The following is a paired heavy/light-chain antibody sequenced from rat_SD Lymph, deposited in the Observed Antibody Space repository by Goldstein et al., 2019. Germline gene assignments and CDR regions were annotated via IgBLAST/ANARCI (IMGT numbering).Heavy chain of an antibody. V-gene: IGHV5-22*01. D-gene: IGHD1-4*01. CDR3: ARVGYDYVMDA. CDR2: ISYEGSST. CDR1: GFTFSDYY. Sequence: EVQLVESGGGLVQPGRSMKLSCAASGFTFSDYYMAWVRQAPKKGLEWVASISYEGSSTYYGDSVKGRFTISRDNAKSTLYLQMNSLRSEDTATYYCARVGYDYVMDAWGQGASVTVSS. J-gene: IGHJ4*01.
Light chain of an antibody. V-gene: IGKV4S2*01. Sequence: EIVLTQSPTTMAASPGEKVTLTCRASSSVSYMHWYQQKSGASPKLWIYDTSNRASGVPNRFSGSGSGTSYSLTISSMETEDAATYYCQQWSSNPPTFGGGTKLELK. CDR2: DTS. J-gene: IGKJ1*01. CDR3: QQWSSNPPT. CDR1: SSVSY.